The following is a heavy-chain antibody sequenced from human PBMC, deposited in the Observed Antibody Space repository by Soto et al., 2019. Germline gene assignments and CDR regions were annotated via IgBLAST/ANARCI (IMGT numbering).Heavy chain of an antibody. CDR2: ISYDGSNK. D-gene: IGHD2-15*01. CDR3: ARGRYWFDY. V-gene: IGHV3-30-3*01. Sequence: PGGSLRLSCAASGFTFSSYAMHWVRQAPGKGLEWVAVISYDGSNKYYAGAVKGRFTISRDNSKNTLYLQMNSLRAEDTAVYYCARGRYWFDYWGQGTLVTVSS. J-gene: IGHJ4*02. CDR1: GFTFSSYA.